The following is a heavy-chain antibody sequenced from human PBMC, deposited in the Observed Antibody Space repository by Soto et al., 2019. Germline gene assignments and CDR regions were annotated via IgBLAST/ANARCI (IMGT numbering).Heavy chain of an antibody. CDR1: AGSIGSGFYY. V-gene: IGHV4-31*03. Sequence: QVQLQESGPGLVKPSQTLSLTCTVSAGSIGSGFYYCSWIRQHPGKSLEWIGYIYSRGNTYYNPSLTSRVTISLDTSDNQFSLTLSSVTAADTAVYYCARGTYYFYMDVWGKGTTVTVSS. CDR2: IYSRGNT. CDR3: ARGTYYFYMDV. J-gene: IGHJ6*03.